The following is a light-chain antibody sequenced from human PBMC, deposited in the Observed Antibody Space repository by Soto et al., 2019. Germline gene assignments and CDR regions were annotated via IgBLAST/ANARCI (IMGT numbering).Light chain of an antibody. V-gene: IGKV3-15*01. J-gene: IGKJ1*01. CDR1: QSITTN. CDR2: DAS. CDR3: QQYNSWPSRT. Sequence: VMTQSPATLSVSPGERATLSCRASQSITTNLAWYQLKPGQAPRLLIYDASTRAANIPARFSGSGSGTEFTLTISRLQSEDFAVYYCQQYNSWPSRTFGQGTKVDI.